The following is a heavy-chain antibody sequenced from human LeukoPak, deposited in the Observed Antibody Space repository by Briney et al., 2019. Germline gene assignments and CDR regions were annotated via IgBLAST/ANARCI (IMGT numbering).Heavy chain of an antibody. D-gene: IGHD1-26*01. V-gene: IGHV4-31*03. CDR2: INYSGSI. CDR3: ATNRVGTYDRPFDI. Sequence: PSETLSLTCTVSGGSINSGGYYWSWIRQHPGKGLEWIGYINYSGSIYYNPSLKSRVIISVDTSKNQFSLKLSSVTAADTAVYFCATNRVGTYDRPFDIWGQGTMVTVSS. CDR1: GGSINSGGYY. J-gene: IGHJ3*02.